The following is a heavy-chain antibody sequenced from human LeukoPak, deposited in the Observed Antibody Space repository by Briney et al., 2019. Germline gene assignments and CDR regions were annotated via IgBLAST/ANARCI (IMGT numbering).Heavy chain of an antibody. CDR2: IYCSGST. Sequence: SETLSLTCTLSGGPISIQYLSWIPQPPGKALEWIAYIYCSGSTNFNRPLKSRVTISVDTSKSQFSLKLSSVTAADTAVYYCAGHRGYDFWSGSIDYGGQGTLVTVSS. V-gene: IGHV4-59*11. CDR3: AGHRGYDFWSGSIDY. CDR1: GGPISIQY. D-gene: IGHD3-3*01. J-gene: IGHJ4*02.